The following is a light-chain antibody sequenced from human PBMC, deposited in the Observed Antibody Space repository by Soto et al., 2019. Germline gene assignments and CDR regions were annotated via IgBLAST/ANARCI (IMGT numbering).Light chain of an antibody. CDR3: VLYMGSGIWV. Sequence: QAVVTQEPSLSVSPGRTVTLTCGLSSGSVSTSYYPSWYQQTPGQAPRTLIYSTNTRSSGVPDRFSGSILGNKVALTITGAQADDESDYYCVLYMGSGIWVFGGGTKVTVL. CDR1: SGSVSTSYY. J-gene: IGLJ3*02. CDR2: STN. V-gene: IGLV8-61*01.